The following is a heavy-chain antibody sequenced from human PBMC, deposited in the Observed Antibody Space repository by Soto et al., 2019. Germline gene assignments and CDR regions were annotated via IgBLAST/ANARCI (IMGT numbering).Heavy chain of an antibody. CDR3: ARWSYLDY. CDR1: GFSFGSYA. V-gene: IGHV3-23*01. D-gene: IGHD3-3*01. Sequence: GGSLRLSCAASGFSFGSYALSWVRQAPGKGLEWVSTISGSDGKTFYADSVKGRFSISRDTSQSALYLQMNSLRADDTAMYYCARWSYLDYWGQGTRVTVSS. CDR2: ISGSDGKT. J-gene: IGHJ4*02.